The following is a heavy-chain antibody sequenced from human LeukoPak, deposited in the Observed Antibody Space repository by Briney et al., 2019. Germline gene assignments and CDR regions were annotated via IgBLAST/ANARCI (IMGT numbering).Heavy chain of an antibody. D-gene: IGHD2-2*01. J-gene: IGHJ4*02. CDR3: ARDSCSSPSCFDY. CDR2: IQYDGSIE. CDR1: GFTSSNYG. Sequence: GGSLRLSSAASGFTSSNYGMHWVRQAPGKGLEWVAAIQYDGSIEYYADSVKGRFTISRDDSKSTLYLQMNSLRAEDTAVYYSARDSCSSPSCFDYWGQGTLITVSS. V-gene: IGHV3-33*05.